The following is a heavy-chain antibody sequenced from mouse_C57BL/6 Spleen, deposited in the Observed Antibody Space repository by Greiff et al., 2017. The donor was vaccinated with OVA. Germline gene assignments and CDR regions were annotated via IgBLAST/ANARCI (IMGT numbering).Heavy chain of an antibody. J-gene: IGHJ3*01. V-gene: IGHV14-3*01. CDR2: IDPANGNP. CDR1: GFNIKNTY. CDR3: AYYDYDYLAWFAY. Sequence: EVQLQQSVAELVRPGASVKLSCTASGFNIKNTYMHWVKQRPEQGLAWIGRIDPANGNPKYAPKFQGQATITADHSSNTSDLQLSSLTSEDTAIYYFAYYDYDYLAWFAYWGQGTLVTVSA. D-gene: IGHD2-4*01.